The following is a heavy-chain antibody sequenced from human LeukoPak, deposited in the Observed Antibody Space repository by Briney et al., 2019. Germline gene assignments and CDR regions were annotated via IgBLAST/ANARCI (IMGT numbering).Heavy chain of an antibody. V-gene: IGHV3-48*01. Sequence: PGGSLRLSCAASEFTFSSYSMNWVRQAPGKGLEWVSYITNSGNSKSYADSVKGRFTISRDNTKSSLYLQMNGLRAEDTAVYYCAKDLYYYGSGNYIDYWGQGTLVTVSS. D-gene: IGHD3-10*01. CDR3: AKDLYYYGSGNYIDY. J-gene: IGHJ4*02. CDR1: EFTFSSYS. CDR2: ITNSGNSK.